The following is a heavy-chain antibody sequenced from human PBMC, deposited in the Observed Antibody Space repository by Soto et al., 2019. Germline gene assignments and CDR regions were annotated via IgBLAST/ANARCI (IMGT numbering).Heavy chain of an antibody. CDR1: GGSISSGDYY. CDR2: IYYSGST. J-gene: IGHJ4*02. Sequence: SETLSLTCTVSGGSISSGDYYWSWIRQPPGKGLEWIGYIYYSGSTYYNPSLKSRVTISVDTSKNQFSLKLSSVTAADTAVYYCARDTGFGGFDYWGQGTLVTVSS. V-gene: IGHV4-30-4*01. D-gene: IGHD3-3*01. CDR3: ARDTGFGGFDY.